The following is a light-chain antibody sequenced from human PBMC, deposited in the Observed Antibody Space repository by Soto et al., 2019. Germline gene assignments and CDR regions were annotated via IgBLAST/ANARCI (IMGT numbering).Light chain of an antibody. CDR3: QQYNRYFTWT. V-gene: IGKV1-5*03. CDR2: KAS. J-gene: IGKJ1*01. Sequence: DIQMTQSPSSMSASLEDSVIIXXRSSQSISSWLAWYPQKPGKAPKLXXYKASSLESGVPSRFSGSGSGTEFTLTISSLQPDDFATYYCQQYNRYFTWTFGQGTKV. CDR1: QSISSW.